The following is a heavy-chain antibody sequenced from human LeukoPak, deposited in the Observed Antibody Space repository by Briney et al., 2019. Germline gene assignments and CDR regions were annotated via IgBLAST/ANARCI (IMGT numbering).Heavy chain of an antibody. Sequence: PSETLSLTCAVYGGSFSGYYWSWIRQPPGKGLEWIGEINHSGSTNYNPSLKSRVTISVDTSKSQFSLKLSSVTAADTAVYYCARSRKGVATIRRRGDAFDIWGQGTMVTVSS. D-gene: IGHD5-12*01. J-gene: IGHJ3*02. CDR3: ARSRKGVATIRRRGDAFDI. V-gene: IGHV4-34*01. CDR1: GGSFSGYY. CDR2: INHSGST.